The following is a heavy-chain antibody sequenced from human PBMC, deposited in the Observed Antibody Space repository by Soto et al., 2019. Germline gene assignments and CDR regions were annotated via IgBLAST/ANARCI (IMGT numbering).Heavy chain of an antibody. Sequence: GGSLRLSCAASGFTFSSYAMHWVRQAPGKGLEWVAVISYDGSNKYYADSVKGRFTISRDNSKNTLYLQMNSLRAEDTAVYYCARSHGGYYATYYFDYWGQGTLVTVSS. J-gene: IGHJ4*02. V-gene: IGHV3-30-3*01. CDR1: GFTFSSYA. D-gene: IGHD3-3*01. CDR3: ARSHGGYYATYYFDY. CDR2: ISYDGSNK.